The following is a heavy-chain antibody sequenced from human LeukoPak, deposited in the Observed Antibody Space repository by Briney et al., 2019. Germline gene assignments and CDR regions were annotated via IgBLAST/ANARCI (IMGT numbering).Heavy chain of an antibody. D-gene: IGHD6-13*01. CDR1: GITFSSYS. Sequence: GGSLRLSCVASGITFSSYSMNWVRQAPGKGLEWVSYISSFSGTINYADSVKGRFTISRDNAKNSLYLQMNSLRAEDTAVYYCARDYKAAQRRGGIAAFTRPHYYYYMDVWGKGTTVTVSS. CDR3: ARDYKAAQRRGGIAAFTRPHYYYYMDV. J-gene: IGHJ6*03. V-gene: IGHV3-48*01. CDR2: ISSFSGTI.